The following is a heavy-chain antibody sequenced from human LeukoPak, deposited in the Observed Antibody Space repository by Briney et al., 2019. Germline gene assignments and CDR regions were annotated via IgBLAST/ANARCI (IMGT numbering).Heavy chain of an antibody. CDR3: ARGSIAVAAGFDY. Sequence: PSETLSLTCTVSGGSISSSSYYWGWIRQPPGKGLEWIGSIYYSGSTYYNPSLKSRVTISVDTSKNQFSLKLSSVTAADTAVYYCARGSIAVAAGFDYWGQGTLVTVSS. CDR2: IYYSGST. CDR1: GGSISSSSYY. D-gene: IGHD6-19*01. J-gene: IGHJ4*02. V-gene: IGHV4-39*07.